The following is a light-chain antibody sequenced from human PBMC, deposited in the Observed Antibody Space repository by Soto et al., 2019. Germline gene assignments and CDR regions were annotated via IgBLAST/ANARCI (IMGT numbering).Light chain of an antibody. Sequence: EIVMTQSPATLSVSPEERATLSCRASQSVSSKLAWYQQKPGQAPRLLIYGASTRATGIPARFSGSGSGTEFTLTISSLQSEDFAVYYCQQYNTWPPITFGQGTRLEIK. CDR3: QQYNTWPPIT. CDR2: GAS. V-gene: IGKV3-15*01. J-gene: IGKJ5*01. CDR1: QSVSSK.